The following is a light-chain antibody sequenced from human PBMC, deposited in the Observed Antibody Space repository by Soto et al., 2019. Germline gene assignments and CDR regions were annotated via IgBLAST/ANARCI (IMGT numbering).Light chain of an antibody. CDR2: GAS. J-gene: IGKJ1*01. CDR3: QQYGSSGT. V-gene: IGKV3-20*01. CDR1: HSIRSNY. Sequence: EIVITQSPGTLSLSPGETATLSCRTSHSIRSNYLAWFQQKPGQAPRLLIYGASNRATGIPDRFSGSGSGTDFTLTISRLEPEDFAVYYCQQYGSSGTFGQGTKVDIK.